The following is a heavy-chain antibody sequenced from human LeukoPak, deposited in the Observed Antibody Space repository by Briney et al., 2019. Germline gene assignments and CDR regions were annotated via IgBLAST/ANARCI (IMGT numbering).Heavy chain of an antibody. Sequence: ASVTVSCTASGYTFTSYGISWVRQAPGQGLEWMGWISAYNGNTNYAQKLQGRVTMTTDTSTSTAYMELRSLRSDDTAVYYCAREYYDFWSGYYKGGSRRWFDPWGQGTLVTVSS. CDR2: ISAYNGNT. CDR3: AREYYDFWSGYYKGGSRRWFDP. D-gene: IGHD3-3*01. CDR1: GYTFTSYG. V-gene: IGHV1-18*01. J-gene: IGHJ5*02.